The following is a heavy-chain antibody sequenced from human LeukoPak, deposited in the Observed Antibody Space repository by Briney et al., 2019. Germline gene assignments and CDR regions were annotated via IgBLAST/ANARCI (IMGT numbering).Heavy chain of an antibody. CDR2: ISAYNGNT. D-gene: IGHD3-9*01. Sequence: ASVKVSCKASGGTFSSYAISWVRQAPGQGLEWMGWISAYNGNTNYAQKLQGRVTMTTDTSTSTAYMELSSLRSEDTAVYYCARGDILTGYYPYYYYGMDVWGQGTTVTVSS. CDR3: ARGDILTGYYPYYYYGMDV. J-gene: IGHJ6*02. V-gene: IGHV1-18*01. CDR1: GGTFSSYA.